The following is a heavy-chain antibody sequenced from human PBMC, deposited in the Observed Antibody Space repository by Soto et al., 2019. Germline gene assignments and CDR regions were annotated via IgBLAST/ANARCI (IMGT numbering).Heavy chain of an antibody. V-gene: IGHV4-59*01. CDR2: IYYSGST. CDR1: GGSISSYY. CDR3: ARTSGGWFDP. J-gene: IGHJ5*02. Sequence: SETLSLTCTVSGGSISSYYWSWIRQPPGKGLEWIGYIYYSGSTNYNPSLKSRVTISVDTSKNQFSLKLSSVTAADTAVYYCARTSGGWFDPWGQGTLVTVSS.